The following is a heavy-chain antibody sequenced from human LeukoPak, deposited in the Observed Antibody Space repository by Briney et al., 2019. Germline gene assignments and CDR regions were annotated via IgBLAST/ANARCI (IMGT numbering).Heavy chain of an antibody. Sequence: GGSLRLSCAASGLTVNNNYMNWVRQAPGKGLEWVSTLYIGGNTYYADSVRGRFTISRDNSKNTLYLQMNSLRAEDTAIYYGMTAAGYNFGQYWGQGTLVTVSS. CDR2: LYIGGNT. J-gene: IGHJ4*02. CDR3: MTAAGYNFGQY. D-gene: IGHD5-18*01. CDR1: GLTVNNNY. V-gene: IGHV3-53*01.